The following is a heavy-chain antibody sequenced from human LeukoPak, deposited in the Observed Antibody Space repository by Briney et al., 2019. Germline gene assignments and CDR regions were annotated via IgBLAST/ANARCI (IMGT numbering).Heavy chain of an antibody. J-gene: IGHJ5*02. CDR2: IYYSGST. D-gene: IGHD3-3*01. V-gene: IGHV4-31*03. CDR3: ARHGYYDSWDWFDP. Sequence: SETLSLTCTVSGGSISSGGYYWSWIRQHPGKGLEWIGYIYYSGSTYYNPSLKSRVTISVDTSKNQFSLKLSSVTAADTAVYYCARHGYYDSWDWFDPWGQGTLVTVSS. CDR1: GGSISSGGYY.